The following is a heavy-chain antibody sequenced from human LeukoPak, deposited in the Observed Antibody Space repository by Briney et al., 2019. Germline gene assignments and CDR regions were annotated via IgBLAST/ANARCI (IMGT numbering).Heavy chain of an antibody. J-gene: IGHJ6*02. D-gene: IGHD3-16*01. CDR1: GFTFSSHW. CDR2: INSDGSSI. V-gene: IGHV3-74*01. CDR3: ARGGGLDV. Sequence: GGSLRLSCAASGFTFSSHWMHWVRQALGKGLVWVSRINSDGSSISYADSVKGRFTISRDNAKNSLYLQMSNLRAEDTAVYFCARGGGLDVWGQGATVTVSS.